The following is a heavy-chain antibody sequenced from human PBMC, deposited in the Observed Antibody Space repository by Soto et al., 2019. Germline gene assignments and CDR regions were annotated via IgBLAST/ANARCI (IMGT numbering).Heavy chain of an antibody. V-gene: IGHV4-30-2*01. CDR1: GGSISSGGYS. J-gene: IGHJ6*02. D-gene: IGHD2-21*02. CDR2: IFHTGST. CDR3: ARDLWGYCGTDCYPLDV. Sequence: SETLSLTCAVSGGSISSGGYSWRWLRPPPGKGLEWIGYIFHTGSTVYNPSFKSRVTISVDTSKNQFSLKLNSVTAADTAVYYCARDLWGYCGTDCYPLDVWGQGTTVTVSS.